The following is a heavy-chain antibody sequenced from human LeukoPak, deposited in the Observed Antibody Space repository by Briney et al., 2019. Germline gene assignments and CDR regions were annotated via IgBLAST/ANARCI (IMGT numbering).Heavy chain of an antibody. CDR2: IWYDGSNK. Sequence: QSGGSLRLSCAASGFTFSSYGMHWVRQAPGKGLEWVAVIWYDGSNKYYADSVKGRFTISRDNSKNTLYLQMNSLRAEDTAVYYCARDKYGSGSYSYYSDYWGQGTLVTVSS. J-gene: IGHJ4*02. D-gene: IGHD3-10*01. CDR1: GFTFSSYG. V-gene: IGHV3-33*01. CDR3: ARDKYGSGSYSYYSDY.